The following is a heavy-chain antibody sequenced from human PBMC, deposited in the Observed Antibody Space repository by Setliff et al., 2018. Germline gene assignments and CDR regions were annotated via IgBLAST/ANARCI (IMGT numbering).Heavy chain of an antibody. D-gene: IGHD1-26*01. Sequence: SVKVSCKASGGTFINYAISWVRQAPGQGLEWMGGIIPIFGTANYAQKFQGRVTITADESTSTAYMELSSLRSEDTAVYYCARVSRTIVTARGFDYWGQGTLVTVS. CDR2: IIPIFGTA. J-gene: IGHJ4*02. CDR3: ARVSRTIVTARGFDY. V-gene: IGHV1-69*13. CDR1: GGTFINYA.